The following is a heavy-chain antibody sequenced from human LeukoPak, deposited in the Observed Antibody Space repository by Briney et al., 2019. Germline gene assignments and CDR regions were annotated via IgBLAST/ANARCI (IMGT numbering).Heavy chain of an antibody. Sequence: SETLSLTCTVSGGSISSGGYYWSWIRQPPGKGLEWIGYIYYAESTYYNPSLESRITISVDRSKNQFSLQLSSVTAADTAVYYCARTGGYCTNGVCYNNFDYWGQGTLVTVSS. CDR1: GGSISSGGYY. J-gene: IGHJ4*02. CDR2: IYYAEST. D-gene: IGHD2-8*01. V-gene: IGHV4-30-2*01. CDR3: ARTGGYCTNGVCYNNFDY.